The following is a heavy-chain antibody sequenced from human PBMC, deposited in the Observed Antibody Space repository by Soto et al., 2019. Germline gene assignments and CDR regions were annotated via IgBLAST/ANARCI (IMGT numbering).Heavy chain of an antibody. J-gene: IGHJ5*02. CDR2: IYYTGDT. D-gene: IGHD2-15*01. CDR1: GGSISSHY. CDR3: AQGGSNKFDP. Sequence: SETLSLTCTVSGGSISSHYWSWIRQPPGKGPEWIGYIYYTGDTNYHPSLKSRVTISVDTSKNQFSLKLRSVTAADTAVYYCAQGGSNKFDPWGQGTLVTVSS. V-gene: IGHV4-59*11.